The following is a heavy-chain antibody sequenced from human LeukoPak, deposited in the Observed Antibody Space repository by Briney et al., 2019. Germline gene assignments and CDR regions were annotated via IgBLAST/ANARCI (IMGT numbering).Heavy chain of an antibody. Sequence: GGSLRLSCAASGFTFSTFAMHWVRQAPGKGLEWLAVLSYDGSNNDYADSAKGRFTISRDNSKNNLYLQLSSLRAEDTAVYYCARVPSGDYVSWGQGTLVTVSS. D-gene: IGHD4-17*01. V-gene: IGHV3-30-3*01. CDR1: GFTFSTFA. CDR2: LSYDGSNN. CDR3: ARVPSGDYVS. J-gene: IGHJ4*02.